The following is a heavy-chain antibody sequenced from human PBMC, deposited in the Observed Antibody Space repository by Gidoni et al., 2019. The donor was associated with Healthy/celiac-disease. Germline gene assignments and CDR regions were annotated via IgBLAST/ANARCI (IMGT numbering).Heavy chain of an antibody. V-gene: IGHV4-39*01. CDR1: GGSISSSSYY. J-gene: IGHJ4*02. CDR2: IYYSGST. Sequence: QLQLQESGPGLVKPSETLSLTCTVPGGSISSSSYYWGWIRQPPGKGLEWIGSIYYSGSTYYNPSLKSRVTISVDTSKNQFSLKLSSVTAADTAVYYCALGEWELLDPFDYWGQGTLVTVSS. CDR3: ALGEWELLDPFDY. D-gene: IGHD1-26*01.